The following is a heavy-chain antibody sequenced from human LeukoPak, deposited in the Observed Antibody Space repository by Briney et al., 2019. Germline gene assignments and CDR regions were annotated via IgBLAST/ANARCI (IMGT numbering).Heavy chain of an antibody. V-gene: IGHV1-69*08. D-gene: IGHD5-12*01. CDR1: GGTVSDYS. J-gene: IGHJ5*02. CDR2: IIPLLGTT. CDR3: VRSGYDYDWFDP. Sequence: SVKVSCKASGGTVSDYSISWVRQAPGQGLEWMGRIIPLLGTTHCAQNFQGRFTITADKSTTSVYMELSSLRSEGTAVYYCVRSGYDYDWFDPWGQGTLVTVSS.